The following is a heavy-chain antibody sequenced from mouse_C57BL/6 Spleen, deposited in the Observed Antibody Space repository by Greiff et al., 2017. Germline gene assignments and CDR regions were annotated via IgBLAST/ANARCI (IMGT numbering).Heavy chain of an antibody. D-gene: IGHD1-1*01. CDR2: IDPENGDT. CDR3: TTGITTKDY. Sequence: SGAELVRPGASVKLSCTASGFNIKDDYMHWVKQRPEQGLEWIGWIDPENGDTEYASKFQGKATITADTSSNTAYLQLSSLTSEDTAVYYCTTGITTKDYWGQGTTLTVSS. J-gene: IGHJ2*01. V-gene: IGHV14-4*01. CDR1: GFNIKDDY.